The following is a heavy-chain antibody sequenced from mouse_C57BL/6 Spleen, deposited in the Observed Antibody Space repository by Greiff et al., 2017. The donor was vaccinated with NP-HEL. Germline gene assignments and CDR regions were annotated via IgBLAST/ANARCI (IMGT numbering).Heavy chain of an antibody. V-gene: IGHV1-54*01. CDR3: ARDLYGNYGPFAY. D-gene: IGHD2-1*01. CDR2: INPGSGGT. Sequence: QVQLQQSGAELVRPGTSVKVSCKASGYAFTNYLIEWVKQRPGQGLEWIGVINPGSGGTNYNEKFKGKATLTADKSSSTAYMQLSSLTSEDSAVYFCARDLYGNYGPFAYWGQGTLVTVSA. J-gene: IGHJ3*01. CDR1: GYAFTNYL.